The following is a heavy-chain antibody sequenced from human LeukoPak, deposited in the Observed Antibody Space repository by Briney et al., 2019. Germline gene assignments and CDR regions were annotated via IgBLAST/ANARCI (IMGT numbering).Heavy chain of an antibody. J-gene: IGHJ4*02. V-gene: IGHV3-20*04. CDR1: GFTFDDYG. CDR2: INWNGGRT. Sequence: PGGSQRLSCAASGFTFDDYGMTWVRQAPGKGLEWVSGINWNGGRTGYADSVKGRFTISRDNAQNSLYPQMNSLRAEDTALYYCARVASNYDFDYWGQGTLVTVSS. D-gene: IGHD4-11*01. CDR3: ARVASNYDFDY.